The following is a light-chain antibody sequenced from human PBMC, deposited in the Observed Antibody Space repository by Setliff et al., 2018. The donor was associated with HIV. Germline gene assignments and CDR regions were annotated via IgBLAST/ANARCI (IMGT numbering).Light chain of an antibody. Sequence: QSALTQTPSTSGTPGHRVIISCSGSHSNIGSNTVNWFQQFPGTAPKLLIYNNDQRPSGVPDRFSGSKSGTSASLAISGLQSEDEAEYYCASWDVGLNAFYDFGTGTKVTVL. CDR2: NND. CDR1: HSNIGSNT. V-gene: IGLV1-44*01. J-gene: IGLJ1*01. CDR3: ASWDVGLNAFYD.